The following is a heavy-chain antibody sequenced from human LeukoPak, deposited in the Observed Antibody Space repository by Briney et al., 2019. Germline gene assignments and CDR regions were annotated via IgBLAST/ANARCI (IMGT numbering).Heavy chain of an antibody. V-gene: IGHV4-39*01. D-gene: IGHD4-23*01. CDR1: AGSISSSSYF. J-gene: IGHJ6*03. CDR2: IYYSGST. Sequence: KPSETLSLTCSVSAGSISSSSYFWGWIRQPPGMGLEWIGTIYYSGSTFYNPSLKSRVTISVDTSKSQFSLKLSSVTAADTAVYYCARQKRDYGGNILYYYYMDVWGKGTTVTISS. CDR3: ARQKRDYGGNILYYYYMDV.